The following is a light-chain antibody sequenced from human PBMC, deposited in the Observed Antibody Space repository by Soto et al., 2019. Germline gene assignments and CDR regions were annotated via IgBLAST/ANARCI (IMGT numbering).Light chain of an antibody. J-gene: IGKJ5*01. CDR1: QSVSNN. CDR2: GAS. Sequence: ETVLTQSPGTLSLSPGERAILSCRASQSVSNNYLAWYQQKPGQAPRLLIYGASNRATGIPDRFRGSGSGTEFTLTISSLQSEDFAVYYCQQYKNWPLFGQGTRLEIK. CDR3: QQYKNWPL. V-gene: IGKV3D-15*01.